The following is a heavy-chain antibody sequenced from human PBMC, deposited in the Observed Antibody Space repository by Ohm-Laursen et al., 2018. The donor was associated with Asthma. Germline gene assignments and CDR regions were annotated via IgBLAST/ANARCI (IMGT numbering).Heavy chain of an antibody. CDR3: ARDQVHVAAAVGWYFDY. CDR2: INPSGGST. J-gene: IGHJ4*02. CDR1: GYTFTSYY. D-gene: IGHD6-13*01. Sequence: SVKVSCKTSGYTFTSYYMHWVRQAPGQGLEWMGIINPSGGSTSYAQKFQGRVTMTRDTSTSTVYMELSSLRSEDTAVYYCARDQVHVAAAVGWYFDYWGQGTLVTVSS. V-gene: IGHV1-46*03.